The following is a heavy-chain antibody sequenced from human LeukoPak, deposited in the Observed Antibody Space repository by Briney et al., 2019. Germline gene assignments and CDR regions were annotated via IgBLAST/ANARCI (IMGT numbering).Heavy chain of an antibody. D-gene: IGHD4-17*01. Sequence: PGRSLRLSCAASGFTFDDYAMPWVRQAPGKGLEWVSGISWNSGSIGYADSVKGRFTISRDNAKNSLYLQMNSLRAEDTALYYCAKVYGDCYYGMDVWGQGTTVTVSS. V-gene: IGHV3-9*01. CDR1: GFTFDDYA. J-gene: IGHJ6*02. CDR2: ISWNSGSI. CDR3: AKVYGDCYYGMDV.